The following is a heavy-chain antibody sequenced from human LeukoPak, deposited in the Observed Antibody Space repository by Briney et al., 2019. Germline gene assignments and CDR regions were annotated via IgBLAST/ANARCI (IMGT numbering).Heavy chain of an antibody. D-gene: IGHD4-17*01. V-gene: IGHV3-23*01. CDR2: ISVGGGST. Sequence: PGGSLRLSCAASGVTFSSSATSWVRQAPGKGLEWVSTISVGGGSTYYGDSVKGRFTISRDNSKDALYLQMNGLRVEDTAVYYCATGGDLRTTVTFVHCWGLGTLVTVSS. CDR1: GVTFSSSA. CDR3: ATGGDLRTTVTFVHC. J-gene: IGHJ4*02.